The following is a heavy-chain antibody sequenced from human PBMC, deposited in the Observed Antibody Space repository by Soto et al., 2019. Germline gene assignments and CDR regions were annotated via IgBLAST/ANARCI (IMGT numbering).Heavy chain of an antibody. CDR3: ARGIQGSGWSLFYYCYGMDV. CDR1: GYTFTSYG. J-gene: IGHJ6*02. CDR2: ISAYNGNT. V-gene: IGHV1-18*01. Sequence: ASVKVSFKASGYTFTSYGISWVRQAPGQGLEWMGWISAYNGNTNYAQKLQGRVTMTTDTSTSTAYMELRSLRSDDTAVYYCARGIQGSGWSLFYYCYGMDVWGQGTTVTVSS. D-gene: IGHD6-19*01.